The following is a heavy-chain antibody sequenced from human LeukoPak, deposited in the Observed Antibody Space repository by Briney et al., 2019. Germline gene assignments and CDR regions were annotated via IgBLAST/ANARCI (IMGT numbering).Heavy chain of an antibody. Sequence: GGSLRLSCAVSGFTLRRYAVLGVPHAPDEGGQCLAFISYDAAVKYYAHSVRSRFTLSRDNSKNTLYLQMNSLRAEDTAVYYCAREWDTAVAGRMNAFDIWGQGTLVTVSS. CDR1: GFTLRRYA. V-gene: IGHV3-30-3*01. D-gene: IGHD6-19*01. CDR3: AREWDTAVAGRMNAFDI. J-gene: IGHJ3*02. CDR2: ISYDAAVK.